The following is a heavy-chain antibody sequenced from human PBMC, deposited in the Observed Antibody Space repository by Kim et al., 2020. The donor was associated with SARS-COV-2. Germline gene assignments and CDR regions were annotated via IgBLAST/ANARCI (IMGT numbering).Heavy chain of an antibody. D-gene: IGHD6-13*01. J-gene: IGHJ4*02. Sequence: TNNHPPLKARVTISIDTSKNQFSLKVTSITAADTAVYYCARGQVAAAWPLWGQGTLVTVSS. CDR2: T. CDR3: ARGQVAAAWPL. V-gene: IGHV4-34*01.